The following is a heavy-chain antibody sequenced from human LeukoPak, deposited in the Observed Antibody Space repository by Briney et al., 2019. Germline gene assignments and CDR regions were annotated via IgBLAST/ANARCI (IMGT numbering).Heavy chain of an antibody. CDR2: MNPNSGNT. J-gene: IGHJ4*02. D-gene: IGHD5-12*01. CDR1: GYTFTSYD. Sequence: ASVKVSCKASGYTFTSYDINWVRQATGQGLEWMGWMNPNSGNTGYAQKFQGRVTMTTDTSTSTAYMELRSLRSDDTAVYYCARDRSGYDQSNDYWGQGTLVTVSS. V-gene: IGHV1-8*01. CDR3: ARDRSGYDQSNDY.